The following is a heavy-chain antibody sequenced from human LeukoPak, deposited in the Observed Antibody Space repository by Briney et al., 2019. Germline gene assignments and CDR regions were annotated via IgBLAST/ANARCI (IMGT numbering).Heavy chain of an antibody. CDR3: ARVPGIQLWFEFDY. J-gene: IGHJ4*02. CDR2: ISPSGGST. CDR1: GYTFTSNY. V-gene: IGHV1-46*01. Sequence: ASVKVSCKAFGYTFTSNYMHWVRQAPGQGPEWMGVISPSGGSTTYAQKLQGRVTMTTDTSTSTAYMELRSLRSDDTAVYYCARVPGIQLWFEFDYWGQGTLVTVSS. D-gene: IGHD5-18*01.